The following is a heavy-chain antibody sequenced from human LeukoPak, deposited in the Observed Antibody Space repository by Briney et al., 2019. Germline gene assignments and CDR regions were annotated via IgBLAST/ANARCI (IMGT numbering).Heavy chain of an antibody. J-gene: IGHJ6*03. Sequence: SQTLSLTCTVSGGSISSGDYYWSWIRQPPGMGLEWIGYFYYSGSTYYNPSLKSRVTISVGTPKNQFSLKLSSVTAADTAVYYCARGSSSDYDFWSGYSAGYYYYYYMDVWGKGTTVTVSS. CDR2: FYYSGST. D-gene: IGHD3-3*01. V-gene: IGHV4-30-4*08. CDR1: GGSISSGDYY. CDR3: ARGSSSDYDFWSGYSAGYYYYYYMDV.